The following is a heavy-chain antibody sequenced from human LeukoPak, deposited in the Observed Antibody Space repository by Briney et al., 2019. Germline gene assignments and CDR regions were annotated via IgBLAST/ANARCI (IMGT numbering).Heavy chain of an antibody. V-gene: IGHV4-34*01. Sequence: SETLSLTCAVYGGSFSGYYWSWIRQPPGKGLEWIGEINHSGSTNYNPSLKSRVTISVDTSKNQFSLKLSSVTAADTAVYYCARGLGAADDYWGQATLVTVSS. CDR3: ARGLGAADDY. D-gene: IGHD3-10*01. CDR1: GGSFSGYY. CDR2: INHSGST. J-gene: IGHJ4*02.